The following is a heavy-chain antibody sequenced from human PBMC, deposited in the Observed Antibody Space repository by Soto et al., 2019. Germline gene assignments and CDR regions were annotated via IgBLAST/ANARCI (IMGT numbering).Heavy chain of an antibody. D-gene: IGHD2-2*01. Sequence: GGSLRLSCAASGFTFSSYGMHWVRQAPGKGLEWVAVIWYDGSNKYYADSVKGRFTISRDNSKNTLYLQMNSLRAEDTAVYYCARDLGRIVVVPAAIYYWGQGTLVTVSS. CDR2: IWYDGSNK. CDR3: ARDLGRIVVVPAAIYY. V-gene: IGHV3-33*01. CDR1: GFTFSSYG. J-gene: IGHJ4*02.